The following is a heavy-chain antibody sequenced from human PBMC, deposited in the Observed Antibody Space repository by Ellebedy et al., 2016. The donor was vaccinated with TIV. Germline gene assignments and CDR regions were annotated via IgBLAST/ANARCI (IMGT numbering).Heavy chain of an antibody. J-gene: IGHJ4*02. D-gene: IGHD2-8*02. CDR3: ASTDPWQPIDD. CDR2: VYYSGST. Sequence: MPSETLSLTCSVSGGSVSSTRYYWAWIRQPPGKGLEYIGSVYYSGSTYYNPSFKSRVTLSADTSKNQFSLNLRTVTAADTAVYYCASTDPWQPIDDWGQGILVSVSS. CDR1: GGSVSSTRYY. V-gene: IGHV4-39*01.